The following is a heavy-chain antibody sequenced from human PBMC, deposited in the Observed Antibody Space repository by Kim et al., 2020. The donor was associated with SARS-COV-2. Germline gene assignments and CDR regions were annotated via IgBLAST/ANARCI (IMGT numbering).Heavy chain of an antibody. V-gene: IGHV3-30*04. CDR3: ARGGYSGYDPPDDY. CDR2: ISYDGSNK. Sequence: GGSLRLSCAVSGFTFSSYAMHWVRQAPGKGLEWVAVISYDGSNKYYADSVKGRFTISRDNAKNTLYLQMNSLRAEDTAVYYCARGGYSGYDPPDDYWCQG. D-gene: IGHD5-12*01. CDR1: GFTFSSYA. J-gene: IGHJ4*02.